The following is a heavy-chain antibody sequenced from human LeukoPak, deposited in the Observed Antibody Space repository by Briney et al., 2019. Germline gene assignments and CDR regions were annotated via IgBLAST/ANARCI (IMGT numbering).Heavy chain of an antibody. CDR1: GYTFTSYG. Sequence: ASVNVSCKASGYTFTSYGISWVRQAPGQGLEWMGWISAYNGNTNYAQKLQGRVTMTTDTSTSTAYMELRSLRSDDTAVYYCARDPGTLVVVPAAMPNYYGMDVWGQGTTVTVSS. D-gene: IGHD2-2*01. V-gene: IGHV1-18*01. CDR2: ISAYNGNT. CDR3: ARDPGTLVVVPAAMPNYYGMDV. J-gene: IGHJ6*02.